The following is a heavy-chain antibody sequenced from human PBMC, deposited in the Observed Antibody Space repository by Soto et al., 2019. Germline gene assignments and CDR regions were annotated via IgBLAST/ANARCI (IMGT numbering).Heavy chain of an antibody. V-gene: IGHV4-59*01. Sequence: PSETLSLTCTVSGGSISSYYWSWIRQPPGKGLEWIGYIYYSGSTNYNPSLKSRVTISVDTSKNQFSLKLSSVTAADTAAYYCAGSRATGYSSSWYYFDYWGQGTLVTVSS. J-gene: IGHJ4*02. CDR2: IYYSGST. CDR3: AGSRATGYSSSWYYFDY. D-gene: IGHD6-13*01. CDR1: GGSISSYY.